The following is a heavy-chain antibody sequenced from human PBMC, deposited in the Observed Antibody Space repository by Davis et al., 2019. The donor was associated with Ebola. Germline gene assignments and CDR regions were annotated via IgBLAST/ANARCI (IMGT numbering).Heavy chain of an antibody. Sequence: ASVKVSCKASGYTFSNYFVHWVRQAPGQRLEWMGWINAGNGNTKYSQKFQGRVTITRDTSASTAYMELSSLRSEDTAVYYCARDLHGYNWFDPWGQGTLVTVSS. J-gene: IGHJ5*02. D-gene: IGHD6-13*01. CDR1: GYTFSNYF. CDR3: ARDLHGYNWFDP. CDR2: INAGNGNT. V-gene: IGHV1-3*01.